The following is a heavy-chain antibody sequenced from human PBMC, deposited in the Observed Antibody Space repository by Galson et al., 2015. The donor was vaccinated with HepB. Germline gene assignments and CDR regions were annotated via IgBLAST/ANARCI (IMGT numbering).Heavy chain of an antibody. CDR2: ISWDGGST. D-gene: IGHD5-12*01. J-gene: IGHJ5*02. Sequence: SLRLSCAASGFTFDGYAMHWVRQAPGKGLEWVSLISWDGGSTYYADSVKGRSTISRDNSKNSLYLQMNSLRAEDTALYYCAKDSGYEINTVAWSWFDPWGQGTLVTVSS. CDR1: GFTFDGYA. V-gene: IGHV3-43D*03. CDR3: AKDSGYEINTVAWSWFDP.